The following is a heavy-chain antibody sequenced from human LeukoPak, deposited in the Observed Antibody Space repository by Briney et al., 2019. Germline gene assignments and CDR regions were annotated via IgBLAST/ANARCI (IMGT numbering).Heavy chain of an antibody. CDR2: IIPIFGTS. V-gene: IGHV1-69*13. Sequence: SVKVSCKASGGTFSSYAISWVRQAPGQGLEWMGGIIPIFGTSNYAQKFQGRVTIAADESTSTAYMELSSLRSEDTAVYYCARDPRYSDFHLGSGAFDLWGQGTMVTVS. D-gene: IGHD5-12*01. CDR3: ARDPRYSDFHLGSGAFDL. J-gene: IGHJ3*01. CDR1: GGTFSSYA.